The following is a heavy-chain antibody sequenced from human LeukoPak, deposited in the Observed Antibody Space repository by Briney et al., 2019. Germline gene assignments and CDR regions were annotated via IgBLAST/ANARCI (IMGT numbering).Heavy chain of an antibody. CDR3: ARHVTNYYGSGRPDYFDY. CDR1: GGSISSYY. D-gene: IGHD3-10*01. Sequence: SETLSLTCTVSGGSISSYYWSWIRQPPGKGLEWIGYIYYSGSTNYNPSLKSRVTISVDTSKNQFSLKLSSVTAADTAVYYCARHVTNYYGSGRPDYFDYWGQGTLVTVSS. J-gene: IGHJ4*02. CDR2: IYYSGST. V-gene: IGHV4-59*08.